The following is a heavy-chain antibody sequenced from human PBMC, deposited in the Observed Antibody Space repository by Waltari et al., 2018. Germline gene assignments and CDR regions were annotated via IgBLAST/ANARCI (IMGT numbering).Heavy chain of an antibody. CDR3: ARDQGGITGTTDY. V-gene: IGHV3-7*01. CDR2: IKQDGSEK. J-gene: IGHJ4*02. Sequence: EVQLVESGGGLVQPGGSLSLSCAASGFTFSSYWMSWVRQAPGKGLEWVANIKQDGSEKYYVDSVKGRFTISRDNAKNSLYLQMNSLRAEDTAVYYCARDQGGITGTTDYWGQGTLVTVSS. CDR1: GFTFSSYW. D-gene: IGHD1-7*01.